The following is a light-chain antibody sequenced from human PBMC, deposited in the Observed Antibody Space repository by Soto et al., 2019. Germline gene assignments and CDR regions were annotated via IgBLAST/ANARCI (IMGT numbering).Light chain of an antibody. CDR2: GAS. CDR1: QSVSSN. V-gene: IGKV3-15*01. J-gene: IGKJ2*01. Sequence: EIVMTQSPATLSVSPGERATLSCRPSQSVSSNLAWYQQNPGQAPRLLIYGASTRATGIPARFSGSGSGTEFTLTISSLQSEDFAVYYCQQYNNWPPYTFGQGTKLEIK. CDR3: QQYNNWPPYT.